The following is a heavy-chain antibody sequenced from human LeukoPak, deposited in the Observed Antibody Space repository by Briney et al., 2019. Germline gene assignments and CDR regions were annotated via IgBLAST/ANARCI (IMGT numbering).Heavy chain of an antibody. CDR3: ARDAYNYGSWYFDY. Sequence: SETLSLTCTVSGGSLSSYYWSWIRQPPGKGLEWIGNIYYRGSTNYNPSLKSRVTMSVDTSKNQFSLKLSSVTAADTAVYYCARDAYNYGSWYFDYWGQGILVTVSS. D-gene: IGHD3-10*01. CDR1: GGSLSSYY. V-gene: IGHV4-59*01. CDR2: IYYRGST. J-gene: IGHJ4*02.